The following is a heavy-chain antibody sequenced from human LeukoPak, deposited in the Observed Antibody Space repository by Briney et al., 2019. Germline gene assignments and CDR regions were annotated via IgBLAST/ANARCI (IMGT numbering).Heavy chain of an antibody. CDR2: ISYDGSNK. J-gene: IGHJ4*02. Sequence: GRSLRLSCAASGFTFSSYAMHWVRQAPGKGLEWVAVISYDGSNKYYADSVKGRFTISRDNSKNTLYLRMNSLRAEDTAVYYCAREHAPDYGDYYFDYWGQGTLVTVSS. CDR1: GFTFSSYA. V-gene: IGHV3-30-3*01. D-gene: IGHD4-17*01. CDR3: AREHAPDYGDYYFDY.